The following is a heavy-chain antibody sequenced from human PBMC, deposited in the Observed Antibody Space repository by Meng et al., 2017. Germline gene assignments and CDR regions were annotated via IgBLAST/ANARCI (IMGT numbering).Heavy chain of an antibody. D-gene: IGHD6-19*01. CDR2: INHSGST. CDR3: SRATGGIAVSSTGGY. V-gene: IGHV4-34*01. CDR1: GGSFSGYY. Sequence: GSLRLSCAVYGGSFSGYYWSWIRQPPGKGLEWIGEINHSGSTNYNPSLKSRVTISVDTSKNQFSLKLSSVTAADTAVYFCSRATGGIAVSSTGGYWGQGTLVTVSS. J-gene: IGHJ4*02.